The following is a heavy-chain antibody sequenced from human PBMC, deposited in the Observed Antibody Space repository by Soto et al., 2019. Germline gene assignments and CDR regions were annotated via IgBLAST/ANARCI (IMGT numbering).Heavy chain of an antibody. J-gene: IGHJ4*02. D-gene: IGHD2-15*01. CDR3: AKDVVVVAATGFGWYFDY. CDR1: GFTFSSYA. V-gene: IGHV3-23*01. Sequence: PGGSLRLSCAASGFTFSSYAMSWVRQAPGKGLEWVSAISGSGGSTYYADSVKGRFTISRDNSKNTLYLQMNSLRAEDTAVYYCAKDVVVVAATGFGWYFDYWGQGTLVTVSS. CDR2: ISGSGGST.